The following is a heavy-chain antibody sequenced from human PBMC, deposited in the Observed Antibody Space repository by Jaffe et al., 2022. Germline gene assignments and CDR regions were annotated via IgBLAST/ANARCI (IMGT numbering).Heavy chain of an antibody. Sequence: QVQLQESGPGLVKPSGTLSLTCAVSGGSISSSNWWSWIRQPPGKGLEWIGEIYHSGSTNYNPSLKSRVTISVDKSKNQFSLKLSSVTAADTAVYYCARTTEGDYDYVWGSYRYSVCDYWGQGTLVTVSS. CDR3: ARTTEGDYDYVWGSYRYSVCDY. CDR1: GGSISSSNW. V-gene: IGHV4-4*02. CDR2: IYHSGST. J-gene: IGHJ4*02. D-gene: IGHD3-16*02.